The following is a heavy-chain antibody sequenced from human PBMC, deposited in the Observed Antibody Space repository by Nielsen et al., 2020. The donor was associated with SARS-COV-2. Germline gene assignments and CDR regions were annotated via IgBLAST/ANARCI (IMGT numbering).Heavy chain of an antibody. J-gene: IGHJ4*02. CDR3: AKDIDGSGSFDY. CDR1: GFNFEDYG. V-gene: IGHV3-9*01. D-gene: IGHD3-10*01. CDR2: ISWNSVSI. Sequence: SLKISCAASGFNFEDYGMYWVRQVPGKGLEWVSGISWNSVSIDYVDSVKGRFTISRDNAKNSLYLQMNSLRAEDTALYYCAKDIDGSGSFDYWGQGTLVTVSS.